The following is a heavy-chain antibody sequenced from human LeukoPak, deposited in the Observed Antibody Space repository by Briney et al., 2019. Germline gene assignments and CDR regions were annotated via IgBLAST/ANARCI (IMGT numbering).Heavy chain of an antibody. CDR1: GYTFTSYY. CDR3: ARAGYGPYGGNSD. V-gene: IGHV1-46*01. D-gene: IGHD4-23*01. Sequence: ASVKVSCKASGYTFTSYYMHWVRQAPGQGLEWMGTINPSGGSTSYAQKFQGRVTMTRDTSTSTVYMELSSLRSEDTAVYYCARAGYGPYGGNSDWGQGTLVTVSS. J-gene: IGHJ4*02. CDR2: INPSGGST.